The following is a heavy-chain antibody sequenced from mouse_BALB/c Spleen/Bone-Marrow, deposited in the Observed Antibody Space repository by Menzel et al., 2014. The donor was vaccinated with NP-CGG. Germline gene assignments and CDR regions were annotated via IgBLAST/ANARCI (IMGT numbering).Heavy chain of an antibody. Sequence: EVQLQESGGGLVQPGGSLKLSCAASGFDFSRYWMSWVRQAPGKGLQWIGEINPESNTINYTPSLKDKFIISRDNAKNTLYLQMSKVRSEDTALYCYARLGYYGWFAYWGQGTLVTVSA. CDR2: INPESNTI. CDR3: ARLGYYGWFAY. D-gene: IGHD2-3*01. J-gene: IGHJ3*01. CDR1: GFDFSRYW. V-gene: IGHV4-1*02.